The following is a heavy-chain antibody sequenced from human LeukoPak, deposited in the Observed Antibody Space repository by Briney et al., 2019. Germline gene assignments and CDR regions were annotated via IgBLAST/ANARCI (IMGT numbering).Heavy chain of an antibody. CDR1: GYTFTSYD. D-gene: IGHD6-13*01. Sequence: ASVRVSCKASGYTFTSYDINWVRQAPGQGLEWMGWMNPNSGNTGYAQKFQGRVTMNRNTSISTAYMELSSPRSEDTAVYYCASIPGVYSSSWDDYWGQGTLVTVSS. CDR2: MNPNSGNT. CDR3: ASIPGVYSSSWDDY. V-gene: IGHV1-8*01. J-gene: IGHJ4*02.